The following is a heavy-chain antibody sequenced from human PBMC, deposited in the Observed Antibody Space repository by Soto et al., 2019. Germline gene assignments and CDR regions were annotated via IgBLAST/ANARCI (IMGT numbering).Heavy chain of an antibody. CDR3: AGAPLPEQLDYYYGMDV. V-gene: IGHV3-23*01. Sequence: EVQLLESGGGLVQPGGSLRLSCAASGFTFSSYAMSWVRQAPGKGLEWVSAISGSGGSTYYADSVKGRFTISRDNSKNTRYLQMNSLRAEDTAVYYCAGAPLPEQLDYYYGMDVWGQGTTVTVSS. J-gene: IGHJ6*02. CDR1: GFTFSSYA. D-gene: IGHD6-6*01. CDR2: ISGSGGST.